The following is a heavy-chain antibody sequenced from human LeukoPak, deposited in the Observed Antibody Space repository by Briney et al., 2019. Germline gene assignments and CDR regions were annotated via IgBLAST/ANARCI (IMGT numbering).Heavy chain of an antibody. D-gene: IGHD2-15*01. CDR3: AARWFGY. CDR1: GFILTSYS. CDR2: ISGSGGST. V-gene: IGHV3-23*01. Sequence: GGSLSLSCALSGFILTSYSMGWVRQAPGNWLEWVSAISGSGGSTYYADSVKGRFTISRDNSKNTLYLQMNSLRAEDTAVYYCAARWFGYWGQGTLVTVSS. J-gene: IGHJ4*02.